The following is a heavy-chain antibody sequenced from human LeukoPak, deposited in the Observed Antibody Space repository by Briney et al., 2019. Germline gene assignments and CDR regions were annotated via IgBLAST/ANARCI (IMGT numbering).Heavy chain of an antibody. CDR1: GGSFSGYY. CDR3: ARTYSGSYYARYYFDY. J-gene: IGHJ4*02. CDR2: INHSGST. Sequence: SETLSLTCAVYGGSFSGYYWSWIRQPPGKGLEWIGEINHSGSTNYNPSLKSRVTISVDTSKNQFSLKLSSVTAADTAVHYCARTYSGSYYARYYFDYWGQGTLVTVSS. D-gene: IGHD1-26*01. V-gene: IGHV4-34*01.